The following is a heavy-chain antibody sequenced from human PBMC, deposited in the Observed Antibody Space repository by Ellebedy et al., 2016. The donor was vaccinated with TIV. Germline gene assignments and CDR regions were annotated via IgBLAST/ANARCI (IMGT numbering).Heavy chain of an antibody. V-gene: IGHV3-23*01. CDR3: AKDWHPHYFGRLDP. CDR1: GFTFSNYA. Sequence: PGGSLRLSCAASGFTFSNYAMNWVRQAPGKGLEWVSTITGSGSITYYSDAVKGRFTISRDNSKSTVDLQMNSLWAEDTAIYYCAKDWHPHYFGRLDPWGQGALVTVSS. D-gene: IGHD3-10*01. CDR2: ITGSGSIT. J-gene: IGHJ5*02.